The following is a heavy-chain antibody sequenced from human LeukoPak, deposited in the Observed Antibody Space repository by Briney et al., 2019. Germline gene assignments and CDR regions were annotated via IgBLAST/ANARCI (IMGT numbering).Heavy chain of an antibody. CDR3: ARDQGDPYSFDS. D-gene: IGHD2-21*01. CDR2: INPNSGGT. CDR1: GYTFTVYY. Sequence: ASVKVSCKSSGYTFTVYYMHWVRQASGQGLEYMGWINPNSGGTNYAQKFQGRVTMTRDTSITTAYMELSRLTSDDTAVYYCARDQGDPYSFDSWGQGTMVTVS. V-gene: IGHV1-2*02. J-gene: IGHJ4*02.